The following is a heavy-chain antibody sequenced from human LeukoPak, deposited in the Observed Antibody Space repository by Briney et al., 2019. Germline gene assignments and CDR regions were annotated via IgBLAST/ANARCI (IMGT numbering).Heavy chain of an antibody. J-gene: IGHJ4*02. CDR2: ISYDGSNK. Sequence: GGSLRLSCAASGFTFSSYAMHWVRQAPGKGLEWVAVISYDGSNKYYADSVKGRFTISRDNSKNTLYLQMNSLRAEDTAVYYCAKTPKGDSSSWYEDYWGQGTLVTVSS. V-gene: IGHV3-30-3*02. D-gene: IGHD6-13*01. CDR3: AKTPKGDSSSWYEDY. CDR1: GFTFSSYA.